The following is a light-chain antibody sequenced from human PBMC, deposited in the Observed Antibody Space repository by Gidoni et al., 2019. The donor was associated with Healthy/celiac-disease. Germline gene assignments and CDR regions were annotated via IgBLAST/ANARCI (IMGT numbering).Light chain of an antibody. Sequence: SYQLTQPPSLFGSPGQTASITCSGDKLGDKYACWYQQKPGQSPVLVIYQDSKRPSGIPERFSGSNSGNTATLTISGTQAMDEADYYCQAWDSSTSVVFGGGTKLTVL. CDR1: KLGDKY. J-gene: IGLJ2*01. CDR2: QDS. V-gene: IGLV3-1*01. CDR3: QAWDSSTSVV.